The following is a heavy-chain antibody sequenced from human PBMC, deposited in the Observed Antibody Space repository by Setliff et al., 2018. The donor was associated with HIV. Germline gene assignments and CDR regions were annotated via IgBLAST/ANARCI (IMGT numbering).Heavy chain of an antibody. J-gene: IGHJ4*02. CDR3: ARVISGYDWGGFDY. V-gene: IGHV3-21*01. Sequence: GGSLRLSCAASGFTFSSYSMNWVRQAPGKGLEWVSSISSSSSYIYYADSVKGRFTISRDNAKNSLYLQMNSLRAEDTAVYYCARVISGYDWGGFDYWGQGTLVTVSS. D-gene: IGHD5-12*01. CDR2: ISSSSSYI. CDR1: GFTFSSYS.